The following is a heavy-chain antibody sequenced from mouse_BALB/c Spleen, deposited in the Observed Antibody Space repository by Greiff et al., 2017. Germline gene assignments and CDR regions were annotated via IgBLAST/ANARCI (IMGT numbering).Heavy chain of an antibody. J-gene: IGHJ3*01. CDR2: ISYSGST. CDR3: TSGRYGNYVAWFAY. D-gene: IGHD2-10*02. Sequence: EVQLQQSGPSLVKPSQTLSLTCSVTGDSITSGYWNWIRKFPGNKLEYMGYISYSGSTYYNPSLKSRISITRDTSKNQYYLQLNSVTTEDTAMYYCTSGRYGNYVAWFAYWGQGTLVTVSA. CDR1: GDSITSGY. V-gene: IGHV3-8*02.